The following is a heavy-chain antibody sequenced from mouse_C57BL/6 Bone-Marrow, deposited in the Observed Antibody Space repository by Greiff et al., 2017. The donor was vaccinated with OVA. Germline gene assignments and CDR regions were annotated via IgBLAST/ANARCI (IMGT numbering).Heavy chain of an antibody. V-gene: IGHV1-54*01. CDR3: ARSGDYYDYDGRAWFAY. CDR2: INPGSGGT. J-gene: IGHJ3*01. Sequence: QVQLQQSGAELVRPGTSVKVSCKASGYAFTNYLIEWVKQRPGQGLEWIGVINPGSGGTNYNEKFKGKATLTADKSSSPAYMQLSSLTSEDSAVYVCARSGDYYDYDGRAWFAYWGQGTLVTVSA. CDR1: GYAFTNYL. D-gene: IGHD2-4*01.